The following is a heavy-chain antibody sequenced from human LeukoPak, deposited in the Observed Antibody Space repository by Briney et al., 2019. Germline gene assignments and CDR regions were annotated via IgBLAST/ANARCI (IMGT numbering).Heavy chain of an antibody. D-gene: IGHD3-10*01. V-gene: IGHV3-48*02. J-gene: IGHJ4*02. CDR3: ARDKDFGFDY. CDR1: GFTFCSFS. Sequence: GGSLRLSCAASGFTFCSFSMNWVRQAPGKGLEWVSYFSTSSGTISYADSVKGRFTISRDDAKNSLYLQMNSLRDEDTAVYYCARDKDFGFDYWGQGTLVTVSS. CDR2: FSTSSGTI.